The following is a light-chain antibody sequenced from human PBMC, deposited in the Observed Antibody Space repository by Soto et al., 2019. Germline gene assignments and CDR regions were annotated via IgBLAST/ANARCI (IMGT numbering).Light chain of an antibody. J-gene: IGKJ2*01. CDR1: QSLLQSDGKTY. CDR3: MQTIQLHLYT. Sequence: DIVMTQTPLSLSVTPGQPASISCNSSQSLLQSDGKTYLYWYLQKPGQPPQLLLYEVSNRLYGGPEGISGSGLGTEFTMQISRVETEDDGVYYCMQTIQLHLYTFGQGTKLEIK. V-gene: IGKV2D-29*01. CDR2: EVS.